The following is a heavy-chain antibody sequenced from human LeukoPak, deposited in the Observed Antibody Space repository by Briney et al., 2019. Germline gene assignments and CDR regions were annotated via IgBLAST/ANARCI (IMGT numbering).Heavy chain of an antibody. Sequence: SLRLACAADGFSFSSYSMSWVRQPPGKGLEWVAKIKQDGSEKYYVDSVKVRFTSSRDNAKNSLYLQMNSLRAEDTAVYYCARRLRRCFGWYPYYFDYGGQGTLVTVSS. CDR2: IKQDGSEK. CDR1: GFSFSSYS. CDR3: ARRLRRCFGWYPYYFDY. J-gene: IGHJ4*02. D-gene: IGHD3-9*01. V-gene: IGHV3-7*01.